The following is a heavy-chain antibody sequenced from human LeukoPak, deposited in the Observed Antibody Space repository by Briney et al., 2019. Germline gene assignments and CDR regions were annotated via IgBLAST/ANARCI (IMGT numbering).Heavy chain of an antibody. CDR2: IWYDGSNK. CDR3: ARGPGHDY. J-gene: IGHJ4*02. CDR1: GFTFSSYG. V-gene: IGHV3-33*01. Sequence: GGSLRLFCAASGFTFSSYGMHWVRQAPGKGLEGVAVIWYDGSNKYYADSMKGRFTISRDNSKNTLYLQMNSLRAEDTAVYYCARGPGHDYWGQGTLVTVSS.